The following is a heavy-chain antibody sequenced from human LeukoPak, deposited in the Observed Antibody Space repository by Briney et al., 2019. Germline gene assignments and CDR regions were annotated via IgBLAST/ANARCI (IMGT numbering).Heavy chain of an antibody. CDR3: ARAGFTFSDYFGSFFDY. D-gene: IGHD3-10*01. V-gene: IGHV3-48*01. CDR1: GFTFSSYS. J-gene: IGHJ4*02. Sequence: GGSLRLSCAASGFTFSSYSMNWVRQAPGKRLEWVSHISSSSSTIYYADSVKGRFTISRDNAKNSLYLQMNSLRAEDTAVYYCARAGFTFSDYFGSFFDYRGQGTLVTVSS. CDR2: ISSSSSTI.